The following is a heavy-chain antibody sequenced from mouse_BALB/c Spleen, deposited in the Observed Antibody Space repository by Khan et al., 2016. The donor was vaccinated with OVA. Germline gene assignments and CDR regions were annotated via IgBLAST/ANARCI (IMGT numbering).Heavy chain of an antibody. J-gene: IGHJ4*01. V-gene: IGHV2-3*01. Sequence: QVQLKESGPGLVAPSQSLSITCTVSGFSLTTYGVNWVRQPPGKGLEWLGVIWGDGSTISHSALISRLSLSKDKSKSQVFLKLNSLQTDDTATYCCASFGLRRSYAMDSWGQGTSVTVSS. CDR2: IWGDGST. D-gene: IGHD2-4*01. CDR1: GFSLTTYG. CDR3: ASFGLRRSYAMDS.